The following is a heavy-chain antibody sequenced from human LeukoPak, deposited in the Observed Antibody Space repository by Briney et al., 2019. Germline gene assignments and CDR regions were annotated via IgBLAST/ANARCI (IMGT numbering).Heavy chain of an antibody. CDR2: IAEDGSNE. CDR3: AKDRETTSSGTFDY. J-gene: IGHJ4*02. CDR1: GFSFSSYG. D-gene: IGHD1-1*01. V-gene: IGHV3-30*18. Sequence: GGSLRLSCAASGFSFSSYGMHCVRQAPGKGLEWVAFIAEDGSNEKYTDSVKGRFTISRDNSNNTLYLRMNSLRAEDTGVYYCAKDRETTSSGTFDYWGQGTLVTVSS.